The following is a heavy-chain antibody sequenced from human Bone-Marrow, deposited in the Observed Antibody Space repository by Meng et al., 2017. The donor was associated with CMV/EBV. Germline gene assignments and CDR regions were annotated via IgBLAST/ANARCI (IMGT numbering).Heavy chain of an antibody. CDR3: AREGYDFWSSYYYYGMDV. CDR2: ISSSSSYI. V-gene: IGHV3-21*01. CDR1: GFTVSSNY. Sequence: GESLKISCAASGFTVSSNYMSWVRQAPGKGLEWVSSISSSSSYIYYADSVKGRFTISRDNAKNSLYLQMNSLRAEDTAVYYCAREGYDFWSSYYYYGMDVWGQGTTVTVSS. J-gene: IGHJ6*02. D-gene: IGHD3-3*01.